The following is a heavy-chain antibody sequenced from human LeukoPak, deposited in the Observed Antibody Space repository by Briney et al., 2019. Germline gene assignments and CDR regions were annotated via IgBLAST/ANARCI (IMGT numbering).Heavy chain of an antibody. J-gene: IGHJ5*02. D-gene: IGHD2-2*01. Sequence: PGGSLRLSCAASGFTFSSYWMHWVRQAPGKGLVWVSRINSDGSSTSYADSVKGRFTISRGNAKNTLYLQMNSLRAEDTAVYYCVYCSSTSCNWFDPWGQGTLVTVSS. V-gene: IGHV3-74*01. CDR3: VYCSSTSCNWFDP. CDR1: GFTFSSYW. CDR2: INSDGSST.